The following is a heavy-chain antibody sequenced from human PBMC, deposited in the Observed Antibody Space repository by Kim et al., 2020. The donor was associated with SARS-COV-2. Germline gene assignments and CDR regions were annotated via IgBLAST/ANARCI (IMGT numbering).Heavy chain of an antibody. Sequence: SETLSLTCTVSSGSISSGGYYWSWIRQHPGKGLEWIGYIYYSGSTYYNPSLKSRVTISVDTSKNQFSLKLSSVTAADTAVYYCARVRRKVLRLYWYFDLWGRGTLVTVSS. J-gene: IGHJ2*01. D-gene: IGHD3-3*01. CDR3: ARVRRKVLRLYWYFDL. CDR1: SGSISSGGYY. V-gene: IGHV4-31*03. CDR2: IYYSGST.